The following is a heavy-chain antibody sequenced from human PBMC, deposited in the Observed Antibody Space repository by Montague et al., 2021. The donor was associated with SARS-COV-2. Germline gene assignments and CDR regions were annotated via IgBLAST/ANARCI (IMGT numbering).Heavy chain of an antibody. J-gene: IGHJ4*02. D-gene: IGHD2-8*01. CDR3: TTGVSKAFLQERDF. V-gene: IGHV4-34*01. Sequence: SETLSLTCGVSGGPFSDYYWTWVRQSAGKGLQWIGDISPSGSTYYNPSLKGRVNISADPLKSRFSLTLTSVSAADTATYFCTTGVSKAFLQERDFWGQGIVVTVS. CDR2: ISPSGST. CDR1: GGPFSDYY.